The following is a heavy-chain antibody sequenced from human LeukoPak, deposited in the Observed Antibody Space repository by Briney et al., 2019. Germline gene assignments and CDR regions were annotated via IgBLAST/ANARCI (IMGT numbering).Heavy chain of an antibody. Sequence: PSETLSLTCTVSGASISSFYWSWIRRPPGKGLEFIGYVYYTGSTNYTPSLESRVTISLDTSKNEFSLKMSSVTAADTAVYYCARVPVYYGMDVWGQGTTVTVSS. CDR2: VYYTGST. CDR1: GASISSFY. V-gene: IGHV4-59*01. CDR3: ARVPVYYGMDV. J-gene: IGHJ6*02.